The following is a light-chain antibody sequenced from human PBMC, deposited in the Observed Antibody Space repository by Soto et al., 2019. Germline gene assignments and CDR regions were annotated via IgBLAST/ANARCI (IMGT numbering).Light chain of an antibody. CDR3: SSYTSSSTQV. Sequence: QSVLTQPASVSGSPGQSITISCTVTSSDVGGYNYVSWYQQHPGKAPKLMIYEVSNRPSGVSNRFSGSKSGNTASLTISGLQAEDEADYYCSSYTSSSTQVFGTGTKSPS. CDR2: EVS. V-gene: IGLV2-14*01. J-gene: IGLJ1*01. CDR1: SSDVGGYNY.